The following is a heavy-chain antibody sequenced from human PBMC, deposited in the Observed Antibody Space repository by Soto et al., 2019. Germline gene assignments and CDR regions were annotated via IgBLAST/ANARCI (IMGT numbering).Heavy chain of an antibody. Sequence: QVQLVQSGAEVKKPGASVKVSCKASGYIFTNHYIHWVRQAPGQGLEWMGIINPSGGSTNYLQKFQGRSTMTRDTSTSTVYIELSSLRSEDTAVYFCARADDYDSSGFYYDFWGQGSLVTVSS. CDR1: GYIFTNHY. CDR2: INPSGGST. CDR3: ARADDYDSSGFYYDF. V-gene: IGHV1-46*01. D-gene: IGHD3-22*01. J-gene: IGHJ4*02.